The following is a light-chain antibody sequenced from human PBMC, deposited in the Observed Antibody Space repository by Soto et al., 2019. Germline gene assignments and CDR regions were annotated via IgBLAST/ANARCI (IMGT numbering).Light chain of an antibody. CDR1: ESVSNK. Sequence: IVMTQSPATLSVSPEERATLSCRASESVSNKLAWYQRRPGQAPRLFIYGASTRASGIPDRFSGSGSGTDFSLTISSLQSEDFAVYYCQQYTNWPPWTFGQGTKVEIK. V-gene: IGKV3-15*01. CDR2: GAS. J-gene: IGKJ1*01. CDR3: QQYTNWPPWT.